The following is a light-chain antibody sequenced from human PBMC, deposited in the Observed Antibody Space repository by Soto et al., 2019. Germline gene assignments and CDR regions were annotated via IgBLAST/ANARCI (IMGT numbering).Light chain of an antibody. V-gene: IGKV3-15*01. CDR2: GAS. CDR1: QSVSSN. J-gene: IGKJ3*01. CDR3: QQYNIWPRA. Sequence: EIVVTHSPATLSVSPGERATLSCRASQSVSSNLAWYQQKPGQAPRLLIYGASTRATGIPARFSGSGSGTEFTLTISSLQSEDFAVYYCQQYNIWPRAFGPGTKVDIK.